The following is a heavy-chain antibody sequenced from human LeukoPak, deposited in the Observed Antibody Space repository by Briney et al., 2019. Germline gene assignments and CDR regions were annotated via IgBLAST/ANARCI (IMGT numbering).Heavy chain of an antibody. V-gene: IGHV3-23*01. CDR3: AKDGPGGDYYYYGMDV. J-gene: IGHJ6*04. Sequence: GGSLRLSCAASGLPFSSYAMSWVRQAPGKGLEWVSAISGSGGSTYYADSVKGRFTISRDNSKNTLYLQMNSLRAEDTAVYYCAKDGPGGDYYYYGMDVWGKGTTVTVSS. D-gene: IGHD3-10*01. CDR1: GLPFSSYA. CDR2: ISGSGGST.